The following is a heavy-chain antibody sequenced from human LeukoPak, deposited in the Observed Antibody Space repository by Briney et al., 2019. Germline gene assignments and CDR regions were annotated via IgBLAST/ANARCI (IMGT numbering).Heavy chain of an antibody. CDR2: IYSGGST. CDR3: ARVQNGYNSRARAVDY. J-gene: IGHJ4*02. D-gene: IGHD5-24*01. Sequence: GGSLRLSCAASGFTFSSYAMSWVRQAPGKGLEWVSVIYSGGSTYYADSVKGRFTISRDNSKNTLYLQMNSLRAEDTAVYYCARVQNGYNSRARAVDYWGQGTLVTVSS. V-gene: IGHV3-66*01. CDR1: GFTFSSYA.